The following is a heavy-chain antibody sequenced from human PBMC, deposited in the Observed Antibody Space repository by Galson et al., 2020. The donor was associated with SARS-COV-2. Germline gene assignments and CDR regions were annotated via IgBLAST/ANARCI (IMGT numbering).Heavy chain of an antibody. CDR3: ARFLRPGIGAAANWFDP. Sequence: GGSLRLSCAASGFTFSSYSMNWVRQAPGKGLEWVSSIGISSSYISYADSVKGRFTISRDNAKNSLYLQMNSLRAEDTAVYYCARFLRPGIGAAANWFDPWGQGTLVTVSS. CDR2: IGISSSYI. V-gene: IGHV3-21*01. CDR1: GFTFSSYS. D-gene: IGHD6-13*01. J-gene: IGHJ5*02.